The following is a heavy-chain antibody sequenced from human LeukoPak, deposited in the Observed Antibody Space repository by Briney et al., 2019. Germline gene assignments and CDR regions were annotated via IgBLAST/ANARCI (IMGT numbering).Heavy chain of an antibody. D-gene: IGHD3-10*01. CDR2: IKSKIGGPTA. CDR3: ATDRAWFDP. CDR1: GLTFSTAW. J-gene: IGHJ5*02. V-gene: IGHV3-15*01. Sequence: GGSLTLSCAASGLTFSTAWMSWFRQAPGKGLDWVGRIKSKIGGPTADYAAPVKDRFTISRDDSKNMLYLQMNSLKTEDTAVYYCATDRAWFDPWGQGTLVTVSS.